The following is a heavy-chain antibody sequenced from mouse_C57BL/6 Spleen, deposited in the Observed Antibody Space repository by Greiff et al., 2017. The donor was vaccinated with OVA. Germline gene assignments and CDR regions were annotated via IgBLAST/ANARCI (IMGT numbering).Heavy chain of an antibody. Sequence: EVKLVESGGGLVKPGGSLKLSCAASGFTFSDYGMHWVRQAPEKGLEWVAYISSGSSTIYYADTVKGRFTISRDNAKNTLFLQMTSLRSEDTAMYYCARIYDGYPDYWGQGTSVTVSS. J-gene: IGHJ4*01. D-gene: IGHD2-3*01. CDR3: ARIYDGYPDY. CDR1: GFTFSDYG. CDR2: ISSGSSTI. V-gene: IGHV5-17*01.